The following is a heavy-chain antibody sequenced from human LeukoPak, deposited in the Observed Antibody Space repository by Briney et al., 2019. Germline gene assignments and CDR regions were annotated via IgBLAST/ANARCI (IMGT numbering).Heavy chain of an antibody. J-gene: IGHJ3*02. Sequence: SGGSLRLSCAASGFTFSSYSMNWVRQAPGKGLEWVSSISSSSSYIYYADSVKGRFTISRDNAKNSLYLQMNSLRAEDTAVYYCARALKPDAFDIWGQGTMVTVSS. V-gene: IGHV3-21*01. CDR3: ARALKPDAFDI. CDR2: ISSSSSYI. CDR1: GFTFSSYS.